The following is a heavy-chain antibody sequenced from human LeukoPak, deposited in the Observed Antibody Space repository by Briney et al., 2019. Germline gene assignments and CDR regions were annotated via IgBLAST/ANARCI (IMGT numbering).Heavy chain of an antibody. J-gene: IGHJ4*02. V-gene: IGHV3-30-3*01. Sequence: GGSLRLSCAASGFTFSSYAMHWVRQAPGKGLEWVAVISYDGGNKYYADSVKGRFTISRDNSKNTLYLQMNSLRAEDTAVYYCANMDFGGDFDYWGQGTLVTVSS. D-gene: IGHD3-3*01. CDR1: GFTFSSYA. CDR3: ANMDFGGDFDY. CDR2: ISYDGGNK.